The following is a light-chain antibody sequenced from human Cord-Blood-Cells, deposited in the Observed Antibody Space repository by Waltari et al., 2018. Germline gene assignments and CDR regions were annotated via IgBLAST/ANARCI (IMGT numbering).Light chain of an antibody. V-gene: IGLV2-14*01. CDR3: SSYTSSSTLV. CDR1: SSDVGGYNY. CDR2: DVG. J-gene: IGLJ1*01. Sequence: QSALTQPASVSGSPGQSITISCTGTSSDVGGYNYVSWYQQHPGTAPKPMIYDVGNRPSGVSNRFSGSKSGNTASLTIAWLQAEDEADYYCSSYTSSSTLVFGTGTKVTVL.